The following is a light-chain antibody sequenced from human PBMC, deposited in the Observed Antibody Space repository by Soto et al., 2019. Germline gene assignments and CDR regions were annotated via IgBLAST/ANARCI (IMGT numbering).Light chain of an antibody. Sequence: DIHMTQSPFTLSASVGDRVTITCRASQSISSWLAWYQQKPGKAPKLLIYKASSLESGVPSRFSGSGSGTEFTLTISSLQPDDFATYYCQQYNSYSAKYTFGQGTKVDIK. CDR3: QQYNSYSAKYT. CDR2: KAS. V-gene: IGKV1-5*03. CDR1: QSISSW. J-gene: IGKJ2*01.